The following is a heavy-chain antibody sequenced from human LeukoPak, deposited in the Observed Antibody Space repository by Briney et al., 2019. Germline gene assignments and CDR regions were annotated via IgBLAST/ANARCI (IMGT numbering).Heavy chain of an antibody. D-gene: IGHD1-14*01. Sequence: PGGSLRLSCAGSGFTFGGYGMHGFRQTPGKGLEWVAVIAYDGSRAFYADSVKGRFTISRDNSKNTMSVQMVDLRAEDTAVYYCTRYNNDHFDYWGQGTLVTVSS. J-gene: IGHJ4*02. CDR1: GFTFGGYG. CDR3: TRYNNDHFDY. V-gene: IGHV3-33*01. CDR2: IAYDGSRA.